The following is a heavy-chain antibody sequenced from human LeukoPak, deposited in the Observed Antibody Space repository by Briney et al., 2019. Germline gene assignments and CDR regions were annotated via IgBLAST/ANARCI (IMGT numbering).Heavy chain of an antibody. V-gene: IGHV1-8*01. Sequence: ASVKVSCKASGYTSTSYDINWVRQATGQGLEWMGWMNPNSGNTGYAQKFQGRVTMTRNTSISTAYMELSSLRSEDTAVYYCARSSPYYDFWSGYSPFDYWGQGTLVTVSS. CDR1: GYTSTSYD. CDR2: MNPNSGNT. J-gene: IGHJ4*02. D-gene: IGHD3-3*01. CDR3: ARSSPYYDFWSGYSPFDY.